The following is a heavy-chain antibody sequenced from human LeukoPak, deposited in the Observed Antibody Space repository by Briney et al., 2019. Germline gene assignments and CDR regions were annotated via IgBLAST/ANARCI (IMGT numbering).Heavy chain of an antibody. D-gene: IGHD5-12*01. J-gene: IGHJ4*02. V-gene: IGHV1-18*01. CDR3: ARDYSGYDFAVY. Sequence: ASVTVSCKASGYTFTCYVISWVRQARGQGLEWMGWINDYNGNTTYAQELQGRVTRTTDTSKSTSYMERRSRRSDATAVYYRARDYSGYDFAVYCGEGTLVSVSS. CDR2: INDYNGNT. CDR1: GYTFTCYV.